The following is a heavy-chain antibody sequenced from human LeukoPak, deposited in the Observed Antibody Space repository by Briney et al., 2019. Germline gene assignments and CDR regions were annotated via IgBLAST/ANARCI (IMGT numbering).Heavy chain of an antibody. CDR3: ARGVYNHFDY. CDR1: GGSISSGGYY. CDR2: IYYSGGT. V-gene: IGHV4-31*03. J-gene: IGHJ4*02. Sequence: SETLSLTCTVSGGSISSGGYYWSWIRQHPGKGLEWIGYIYYSGGTYYNPSLKSRVTISVDTSKNQFSPKLSSVTAADTAVYYCARGVYNHFDYWGQGTLVTVSS. D-gene: IGHD5/OR15-5a*01.